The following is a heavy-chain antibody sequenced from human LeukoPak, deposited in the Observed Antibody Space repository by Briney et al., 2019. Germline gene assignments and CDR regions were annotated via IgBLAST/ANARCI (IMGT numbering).Heavy chain of an antibody. D-gene: IGHD4-17*01. CDR1: GFTFSTYA. J-gene: IGHJ5*02. CDR3: ARDPTPTTVANWFDP. CDR2: ISSSGSTI. Sequence: GGSLRLSCAASGFTFSTYAINWVRQAPGKGLEWVSYISSSGSTIYYADSVKGRFTISRDNAKNSLYLQMNSLRAEDTAVYYCARDPTPTTVANWFDPWGQGTLVTVSS. V-gene: IGHV3-48*03.